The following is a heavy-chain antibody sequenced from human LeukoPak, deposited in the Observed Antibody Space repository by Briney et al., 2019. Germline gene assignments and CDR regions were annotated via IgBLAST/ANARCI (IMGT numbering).Heavy chain of an antibody. CDR1: GFSFSSSW. V-gene: IGHV3-74*01. D-gene: IGHD3-10*01. CDR2: INSDGSST. CDR3: ARNRGLKYPLDY. Sequence: GGSLRLSCAASGFSFSSSWMHWVRQAPGKGLVWVSCINSDGSSTTYADSVKGRFTISRDNAKNTLYLQMNSLRAEDMAVYYCARNRGLKYPLDYWGQGTLVTVSS. J-gene: IGHJ4*02.